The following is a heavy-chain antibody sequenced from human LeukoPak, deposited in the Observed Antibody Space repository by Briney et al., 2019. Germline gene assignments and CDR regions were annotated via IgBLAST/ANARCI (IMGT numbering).Heavy chain of an antibody. CDR3: ARVTPPRDAFDI. J-gene: IGHJ3*02. V-gene: IGHV4-59*01. CDR1: GGSFSGYY. CDR2: IYFSGST. Sequence: PSETLSLTCAVYGGSFSGYYWSWIRQPPGKGLEWIGYIYFSGSTNYNPSLKSQVTISVDTSKNQFSLKLSSVTAADTAVYYCARVTPPRDAFDIWGQGTMVTVSS.